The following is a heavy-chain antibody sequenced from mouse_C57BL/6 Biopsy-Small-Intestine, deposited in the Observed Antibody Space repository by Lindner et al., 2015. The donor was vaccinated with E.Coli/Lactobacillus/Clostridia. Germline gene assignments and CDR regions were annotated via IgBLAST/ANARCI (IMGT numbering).Heavy chain of an antibody. CDR3: ARRDCRTTSCYITEGGLDV. CDR2: ISPKSGFT. J-gene: IGHJ1*01. V-gene: IGHV1-22*01. D-gene: IGHD1-1*01. Sequence: SVKVSCKASGYTFTGHYMHWVRQAPGQGLEWMGWISPKSGFTSYAQKFQGRVTMTTDTSLSTAYMELDRLTSDDTAQYYCARRDCRTTSCYITEGGLDVWGQGTTVTVSS. CDR1: GYTFTGHY.